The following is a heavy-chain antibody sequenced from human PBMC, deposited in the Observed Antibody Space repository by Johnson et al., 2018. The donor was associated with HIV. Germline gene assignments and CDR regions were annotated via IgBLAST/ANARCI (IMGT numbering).Heavy chain of an antibody. V-gene: IGHV3-9*01. D-gene: IGHD6-13*01. CDR2: ISWKSDTI. J-gene: IGHJ3*02. CDR1: EFTFNDYA. Sequence: VESGGGLVKPGGSLRLSCAASEFTFNDYAMHWVRQTPGKGLEWVAGISWKSDTIGYADSVKGRFTISRDNAKNSLYLQMNSLRAEDTALYYCSKDVSSSWKGSSAFDIWGQGTMVTVSS. CDR3: SKDVSSSWKGSSAFDI.